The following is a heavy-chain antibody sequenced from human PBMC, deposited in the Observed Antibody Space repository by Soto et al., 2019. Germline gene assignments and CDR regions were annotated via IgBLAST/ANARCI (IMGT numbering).Heavy chain of an antibody. CDR1: GGSISSSSYY. CDR2: IYYSGST. J-gene: IGHJ4*02. CDR3: ALDVRGMTQQGPN. V-gene: IGHV4-39*01. D-gene: IGHD3-16*01. Sequence: SETLSLTCTVSGGSISSSSYYWGWIRQPPGKGLEWIGSIYYSGSTYYNPSLKSRVTISLDTSKNQCSLKLSSVTAADTAVYYCALDVRGMTQQGPNWGQGTLVT.